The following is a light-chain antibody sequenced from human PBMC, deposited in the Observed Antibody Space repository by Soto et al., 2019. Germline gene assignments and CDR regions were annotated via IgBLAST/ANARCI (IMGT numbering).Light chain of an antibody. CDR3: QKTNTSPS. V-gene: IGKV1-12*02. CDR1: QGISSW. Sequence: DIQMTQSPSSVSASVGDTVTITCRASQGISSWLAWYRQRPGKAPNLLIFGASTLQSGVPSRFSGSGSGTEFTITSSSLQPEDVASYYCQKTNTSPSFGGGTKVEI. J-gene: IGKJ4*01. CDR2: GAS.